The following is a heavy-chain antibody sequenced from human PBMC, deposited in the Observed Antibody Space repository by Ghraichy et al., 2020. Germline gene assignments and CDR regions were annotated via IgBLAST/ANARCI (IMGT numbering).Heavy chain of an antibody. CDR2: IYYSDHT. CDR3: ARVGLGLTPDAFDI. J-gene: IGHJ3*02. CDR1: GGSISSYY. D-gene: IGHD4-23*01. Sequence: SETLSLTCTVSGGSISSYYWSWIRQSPVKGLEWIGYIYYSDHTNYTPSLKSRVTMSIDRSKNQVSLKLSSVTAADTAVYYCARVGLGLTPDAFDIWGQGTLVTVSS. V-gene: IGHV4-59*01.